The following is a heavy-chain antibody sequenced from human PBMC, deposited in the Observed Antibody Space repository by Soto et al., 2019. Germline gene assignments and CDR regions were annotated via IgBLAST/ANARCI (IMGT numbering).Heavy chain of an antibody. J-gene: IGHJ6*02. D-gene: IGHD6-19*01. Sequence: ASGKGCCKASGYTFTSYAMHWVRQPPGQRLERMGWINTGNGNTKYSQKFQCRVTITRYTSASTTYMELRSLRSEDTAVYYCARKEVAESYYYGMDVWGQGTTVTV. CDR1: GYTFTSYA. CDR3: ARKEVAESYYYGMDV. V-gene: IGHV1-3*04. CDR2: INTGNGNT.